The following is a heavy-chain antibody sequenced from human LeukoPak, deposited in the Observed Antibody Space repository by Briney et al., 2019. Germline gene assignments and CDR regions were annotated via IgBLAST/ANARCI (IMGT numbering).Heavy chain of an antibody. CDR1: GGTFSSYA. J-gene: IGHJ6*03. CDR2: FIPILDTA. V-gene: IGHV1-69*10. Sequence: VASVKVSCTASGGTFSSYAISWVRQAPGQGLEWMGVFIPILDTANSTQKFQGRLTITADISTNTVYMELSSLRFDDTAVYFCAGIPVFGVVLHQEPVWGKGTTVTVSS. CDR3: AGIPVFGVVLHQEPV. D-gene: IGHD3-3*01.